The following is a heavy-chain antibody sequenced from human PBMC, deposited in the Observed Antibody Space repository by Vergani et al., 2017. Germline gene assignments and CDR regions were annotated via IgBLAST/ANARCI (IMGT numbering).Heavy chain of an antibody. Sequence: QVQLVESGGGVVQPGRSLRLSCAASGFTFSSYGMHWVRQAPGKGLEWVAVISYDGSNKYYADSVKGRFTISRDNSKNTLYLQMNSLRAEDTAVYYCARLGGNSHYYYYYMDVWGKGTTVTVSS. J-gene: IGHJ6*03. CDR1: GFTFSSYG. V-gene: IGHV3-30*03. CDR2: ISYDGSNK. CDR3: ARLGGNSHYYYYYMDV. D-gene: IGHD4-23*01.